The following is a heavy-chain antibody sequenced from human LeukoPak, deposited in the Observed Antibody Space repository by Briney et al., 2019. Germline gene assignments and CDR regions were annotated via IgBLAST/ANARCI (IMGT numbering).Heavy chain of an antibody. D-gene: IGHD6-19*01. Sequence: SETLSLTCTVSGGSLSSSSYYWGWIRQPPGTGLEWVGSIYYSGGTYYSPSLKSRVTISVDTSKNQFSLKLSSVTAADTAVYYCARLDSSGWYSWFDPWGQGTLVTVSS. V-gene: IGHV4-39*01. CDR1: GGSLSSSSYY. CDR2: IYYSGGT. CDR3: ARLDSSGWYSWFDP. J-gene: IGHJ5*02.